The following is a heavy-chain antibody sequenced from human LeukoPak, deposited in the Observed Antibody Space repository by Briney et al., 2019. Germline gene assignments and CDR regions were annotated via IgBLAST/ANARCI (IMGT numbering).Heavy chain of an antibody. CDR1: GYTFTNYG. J-gene: IGHJ4*02. Sequence: ASVKVSCMASGYTFTNYGITWVRPAPGQGLEWMGWISAFSGDTKSAQKLQGRVSLTTDTSTSTAYMELRSLRSDDTAVYYCARYGCNSLACYEDYWGQGTLVTVSS. D-gene: IGHD2-15*01. CDR3: ARYGCNSLACYEDY. V-gene: IGHV1-18*01. CDR2: ISAFSGDT.